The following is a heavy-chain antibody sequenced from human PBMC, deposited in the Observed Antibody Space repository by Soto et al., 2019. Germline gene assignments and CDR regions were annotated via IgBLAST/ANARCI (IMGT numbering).Heavy chain of an antibody. CDR2: IKSKTDGGTT. CDR3: TTVQYSYALDLNY. D-gene: IGHD5-18*01. Sequence: GGSLRLSCAASGFTFSNAWMNWVRQAPGKGLEWVGQIKSKTDGGTTDYAAPVKGRFTISRDDSKNTVFLQMNSLKTDDTAVYYCTTVQYSYALDLNYWGQGTLVTVSS. J-gene: IGHJ4*02. V-gene: IGHV3-15*07. CDR1: GFTFSNAW.